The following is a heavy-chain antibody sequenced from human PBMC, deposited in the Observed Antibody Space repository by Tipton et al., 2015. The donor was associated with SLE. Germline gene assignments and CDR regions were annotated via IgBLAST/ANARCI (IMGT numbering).Heavy chain of an antibody. CDR2: INSDGSST. Sequence: SLRLSCAASGFNFRSYWMHWVRQAPGKGLVWVSRINSDGSSTVYADSVKGRFTISRANAENTLSLQMNSLRVEDTGLYYCVRDRAFCGGDCPLDYWGQGTLVTVSS. V-gene: IGHV3-74*01. CDR1: GFNFRSYW. CDR3: VRDRAFCGGDCPLDY. D-gene: IGHD2-21*01. J-gene: IGHJ4*02.